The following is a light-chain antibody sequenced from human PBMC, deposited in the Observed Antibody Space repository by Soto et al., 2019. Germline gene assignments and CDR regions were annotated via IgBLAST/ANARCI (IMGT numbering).Light chain of an antibody. CDR2: LGS. Sequence: EIVMTQSPLSLPVTPGEPASISCKSSQSLLHSNGYNFLDWYLQKPGQSPRLLIYLGSNRASGVPDRFSDSGSGTDFTLKISRVEAEDVGVYYCMQALQTPRTFGQGTKVELK. V-gene: IGKV2-28*01. J-gene: IGKJ1*01. CDR3: MQALQTPRT. CDR1: QSLLHSNGYNF.